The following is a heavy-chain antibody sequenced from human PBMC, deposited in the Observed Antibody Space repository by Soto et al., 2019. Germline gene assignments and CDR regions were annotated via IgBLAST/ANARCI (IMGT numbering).Heavy chain of an antibody. D-gene: IGHD2-15*01. CDR2: TSYDGSAK. CDR3: AQDVVGAWGVGDY. V-gene: IGHV3-30*18. J-gene: IGHJ4*02. Sequence: QVQLVESGGGVVQPGRSLRLSCAASGFIFSSYGMHWVRQAPGKGLEWVAATSYDGSAKYYADSVKGRFAISRDNSKNKLFLQMNSLRAEDTAVYYCAQDVVGAWGVGDYWGQGTRVTVSS. CDR1: GFIFSSYG.